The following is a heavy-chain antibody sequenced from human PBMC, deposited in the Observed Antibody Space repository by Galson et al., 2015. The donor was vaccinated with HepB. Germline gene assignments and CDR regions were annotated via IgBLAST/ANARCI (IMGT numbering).Heavy chain of an antibody. CDR3: ASRRGADPLGFDY. Sequence: SGAEVKKPGESLKISRKGSGYSFTSYWISWVRQMPGKGLEWMGRIDPSDSYTNYSPSFQGHVTISADKSISTAYLQWSSLKASDTAMYYCASRRGADPLGFDYWGQGTLVTVSS. CDR1: GYSFTSYW. CDR2: IDPSDSYT. V-gene: IGHV5-10-1*01. D-gene: IGHD3-16*01. J-gene: IGHJ4*02.